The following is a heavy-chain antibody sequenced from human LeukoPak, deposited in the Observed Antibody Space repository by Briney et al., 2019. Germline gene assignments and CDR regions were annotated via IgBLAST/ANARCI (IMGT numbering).Heavy chain of an antibody. D-gene: IGHD6-6*01. CDR3: ARSPGIAARKKSSVWVFDY. J-gene: IGHJ4*02. V-gene: IGHV4-34*01. CDR2: INHSGST. Sequence: PSETLSLTCAVYGGSFSGYYWSWIRQPPGKGLEWIGEINHSGSTNYNPSLKSRVTISVDTSKNQFSLKLSSVTAADTAVYYCARSPGIAARKKSSVWVFDYWGQGTLVTVSS. CDR1: GGSFSGYY.